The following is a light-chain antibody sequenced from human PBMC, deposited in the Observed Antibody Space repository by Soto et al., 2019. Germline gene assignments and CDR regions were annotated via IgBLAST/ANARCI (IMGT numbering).Light chain of an antibody. V-gene: IGKV1-5*03. CDR3: QHYNSYSEA. CDR2: KAS. Sequence: DIGMAQSPSSLSASVGDIVTITCRAGQDVVNYLNWYQQKPGKAPRLLIYKASTLKSGVPSRFSGSGSGTECTLTISSLQPDDFATYYCQHYNSYSEAFRQGTKVDIK. J-gene: IGKJ1*01. CDR1: QDVVNY.